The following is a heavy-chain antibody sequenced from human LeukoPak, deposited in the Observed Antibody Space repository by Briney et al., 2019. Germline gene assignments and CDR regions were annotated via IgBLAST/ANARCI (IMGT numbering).Heavy chain of an antibody. V-gene: IGHV4-59*08. D-gene: IGHD1-7*01. CDR2: IYYSGST. CDR1: GGSISSYY. J-gene: IGHJ4*02. Sequence: ASETLSLTCTVSGGSISSYYWSWIRQPPGKGLEWIGYIYYSGSTNYNPSLKSRVTISVDTSKNQFSLKLSSVTAADTAVYYCARSQNWNYENLYWGRGTLVTVSS. CDR3: ARSQNWNYENLY.